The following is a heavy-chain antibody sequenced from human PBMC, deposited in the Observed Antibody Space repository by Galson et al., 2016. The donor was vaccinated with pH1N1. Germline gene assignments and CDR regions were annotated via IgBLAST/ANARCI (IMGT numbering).Heavy chain of an antibody. CDR1: GFTFTTYW. V-gene: IGHV3-7*01. Sequence: SLRLSCAASGFTFTTYWMNWVRQAPGKGLEWVANINQDGSKKYYVDSVKGRFTVSRDNAKNSLYLQMNSLRAEDTAVYYCARAIATADSLWGQGTLVTVSS. CDR3: ARAIATADSL. D-gene: IGHD6-13*01. CDR2: INQDGSKK. J-gene: IGHJ4*02.